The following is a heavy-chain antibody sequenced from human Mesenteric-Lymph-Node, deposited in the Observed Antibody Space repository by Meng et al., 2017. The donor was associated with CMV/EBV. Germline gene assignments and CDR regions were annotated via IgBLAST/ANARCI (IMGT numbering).Heavy chain of an antibody. CDR2: INWDSGSI. CDR3: ARTPLYCSSASCYTFDF. V-gene: IGHV3-9*01. Sequence: GGSLRLSCAASGFTFDVYAMHGVRQAPGKGLEWVSGINWDSGSIGYADSVKGRFPISRDNAKNTLYLEMNSLRAEDTAVYYCARTPLYCSSASCYTFDFWGQGTLVTVSS. D-gene: IGHD2-2*02. CDR1: GFTFDVYA. J-gene: IGHJ4*02.